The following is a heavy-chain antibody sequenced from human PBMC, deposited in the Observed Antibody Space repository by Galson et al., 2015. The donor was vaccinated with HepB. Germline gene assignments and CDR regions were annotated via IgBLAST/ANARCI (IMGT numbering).Heavy chain of an antibody. V-gene: IGHV3-23*01. J-gene: IGHJ4*02. CDR3: AKDPDFDFYSEKSTTFDY. D-gene: IGHD3-3*01. CDR1: GFSFDTYA. Sequence: SLRLSCAASGFSFDTYAMSWVRQAPGKGLECVSSISGAGHNTYYADAVRGQSTISRDNSKNTVYLQMISLRDVDTAMYYCAKDPDFDFYSEKSTTFDYWGRGTLVTVSS. CDR2: ISGAGHNT.